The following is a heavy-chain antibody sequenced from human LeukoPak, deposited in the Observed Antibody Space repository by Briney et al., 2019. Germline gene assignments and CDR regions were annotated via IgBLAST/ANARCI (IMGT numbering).Heavy chain of an antibody. CDR1: GGSIRSYY. D-gene: IGHD6-13*01. Sequence: RSSETLSLTCTVSGGSIRSYYWSWIRQPPGKGLEWIGYIFYSGGANYNPSLKSRVTISVDTSKNQFSLKLTSVTAADTAVYYCARVYYSNSYDYWYFDLWGRGTLVTVSS. CDR2: IFYSGGA. CDR3: ARVYYSNSYDYWYFDL. V-gene: IGHV4-59*01. J-gene: IGHJ2*01.